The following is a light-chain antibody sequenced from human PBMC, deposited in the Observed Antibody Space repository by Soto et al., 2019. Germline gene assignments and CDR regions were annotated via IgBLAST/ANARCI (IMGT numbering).Light chain of an antibody. CDR3: QHYNSYSEA. J-gene: IGKJ1*01. CDR2: KAS. Sequence: DIQMTQSPSSLSASVGERVTIPCQASQDITNYLNWYQLKPGKAPKLLIYKASTLKSGVPSRFSGSGSGTEFTLTISSLQPDDFATYYCQHYNSYSEAFGQGTKVDIK. CDR1: QDITNY. V-gene: IGKV1-5*03.